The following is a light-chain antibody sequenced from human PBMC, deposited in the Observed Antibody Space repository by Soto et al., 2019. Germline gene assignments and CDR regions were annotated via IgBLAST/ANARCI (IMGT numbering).Light chain of an antibody. CDR1: SSNIGSNY. V-gene: IGLV1-47*01. CDR2: RNN. CDR3: GGWDDSLSGPV. J-gene: IGLJ2*01. Sequence: QSVLTQPPSASGTPGQRVNISCSGSSSNIGSNYVYWYRQFPGTAPELLIQRNNQRPSGVPARFSGSKSGTSASLAISGLRSEDEADYYCGGWDDSLSGPVFGGGTKVTVL.